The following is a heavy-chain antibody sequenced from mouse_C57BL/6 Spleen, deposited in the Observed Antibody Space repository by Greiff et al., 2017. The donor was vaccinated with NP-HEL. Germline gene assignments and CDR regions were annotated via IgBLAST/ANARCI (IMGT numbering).Heavy chain of an antibody. D-gene: IGHD1-1*02. CDR1: GFNIKDDY. V-gene: IGHV14-4*01. CDR3: TRGLWCPLDY. J-gene: IGHJ2*01. Sequence: EVKLMESGAELVRPGASVKLSCTASGFNIKDDYMHWVKQRPEQGLEWIGWIDPENGDTEYASKFQGKATITADTSSNTAYLQLSSLTSEDTAVYYCTRGLWCPLDYWGQGTTLTVSS. CDR2: IDPENGDT.